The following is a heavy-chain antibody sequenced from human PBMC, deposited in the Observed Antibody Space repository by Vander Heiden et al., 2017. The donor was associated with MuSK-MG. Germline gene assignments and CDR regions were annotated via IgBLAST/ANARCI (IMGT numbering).Heavy chain of an antibody. Sequence: QVQLQQWGAGLLKPSETLSLTFAVYGWAFSGYYGGWIRQHPGKGLEGIGEINHSGSTNYNPSLESRVTISVDTYKNQFSLKLSSVTAADTAVYYCARRREWISKPFDSWGQGTMVTVSS. J-gene: IGHJ3*02. CDR2: INHSGST. CDR3: ARRREWISKPFDS. V-gene: IGHV4-34*01. CDR1: GWAFSGYY. D-gene: IGHD3-3*01.